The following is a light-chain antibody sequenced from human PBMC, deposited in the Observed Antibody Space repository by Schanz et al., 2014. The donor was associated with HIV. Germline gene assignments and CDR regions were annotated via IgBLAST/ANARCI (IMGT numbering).Light chain of an antibody. J-gene: IGKJ1*01. CDR2: KAS. V-gene: IGKV1-5*03. CDR1: QSINSW. CDR3: QQYDSYGWT. Sequence: DIQMTQSPSTLSASVGDRVTITCRASQSINSWLAWYQQKPGKVPKLLMYKASRLESGVPSRFSGSGSGTEFTLTISSLQPDDFATYYCQQYDSYGWTFGQGTKVEIK.